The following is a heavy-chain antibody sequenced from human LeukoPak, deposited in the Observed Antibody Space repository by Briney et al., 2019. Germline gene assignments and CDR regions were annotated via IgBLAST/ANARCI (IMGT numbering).Heavy chain of an antibody. V-gene: IGHV3-30*02. CDR2: IWYDEITK. D-gene: IGHD3-10*01. J-gene: IGHJ4*02. Sequence: GGSLRLSCVASGFTFRSYGIHWVRQAPGKGLEWLAFIWYDEITKNYADSVKGRFTISRDNSKNTLYVQLNSLRPDDTAVYYCARDLWFGEQALGYWGQGTLVTVSS. CDR1: GFTFRSYG. CDR3: ARDLWFGEQALGY.